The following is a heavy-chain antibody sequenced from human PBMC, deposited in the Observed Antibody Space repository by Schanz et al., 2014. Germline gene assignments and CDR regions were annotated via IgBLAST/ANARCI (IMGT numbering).Heavy chain of an antibody. D-gene: IGHD3-22*01. Sequence: EVQLVESGGGLVQPGGSLRLSCAASGFTFSTYAMTWVRQAPGKGLEWVSSISIRGGNTYYTDSVKGRFTISRDNSKNTLFLQVNSLRAEDTAVYYCAKDHFGHYDSSGCSDCYYYGMDVWGQGTTVTVSS. CDR1: GFTFSTYA. CDR2: ISIRGGNT. V-gene: IGHV3-23*04. CDR3: AKDHFGHYDSSGCSDCYYYGMDV. J-gene: IGHJ6*02.